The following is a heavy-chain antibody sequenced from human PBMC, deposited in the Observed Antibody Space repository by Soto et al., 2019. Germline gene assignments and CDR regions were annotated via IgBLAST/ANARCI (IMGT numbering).Heavy chain of an antibody. J-gene: IGHJ4*02. V-gene: IGHV3-30*03. D-gene: IGHD1-26*01. CDR2: ISDDGTET. CDR1: GFIFSDFG. Sequence: QVQLVESGGGVVQPGKSLRLSCAASGFIFSDFGMHWVRQIPGRGLEWVADISDDGTETHYSDSVKGRFTISRDNNKNTLYLQVSSLSVEDTAVYYCASQSARWEHHYFVFWGQGTLVTVSS. CDR3: ASQSARWEHHYFVF.